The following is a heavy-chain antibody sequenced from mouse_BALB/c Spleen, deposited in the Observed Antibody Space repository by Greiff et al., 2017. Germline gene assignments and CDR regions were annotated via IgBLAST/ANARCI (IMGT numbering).Heavy chain of an antibody. D-gene: IGHD2-14*01. J-gene: IGHJ2*01. CDR2: INSNGGST. Sequence: EVQRVESGGGLVQPGGSLKLSCAASGFTFSSYGMSWVRQTPDKRLELVATINSNGGSTYYPDSVKGRFTISRDNAKNTLYLQMSSLKSEDTAMYYCAREDLPTTGYFDYWGQGTTLTVSS. V-gene: IGHV5-6-3*01. CDR1: GFTFSSYG. CDR3: AREDLPTTGYFDY.